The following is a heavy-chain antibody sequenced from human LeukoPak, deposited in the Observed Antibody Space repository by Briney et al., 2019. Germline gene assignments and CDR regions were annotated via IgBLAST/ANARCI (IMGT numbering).Heavy chain of an antibody. J-gene: IGHJ6*02. Sequence: GGSLRLSCAASGFTFSSYAMSWVRQAPGKGLEWVSAISGSGGSTYYADSVKGRFTISRDNSENTLYLQMNSLRAEDTAVYYCAKDQVGSGWSINYYYYYGMDVWGQGTTVTVSS. CDR1: GFTFSSYA. V-gene: IGHV3-23*01. CDR3: AKDQVGSGWSINYYYYYGMDV. D-gene: IGHD6-19*01. CDR2: ISGSGGST.